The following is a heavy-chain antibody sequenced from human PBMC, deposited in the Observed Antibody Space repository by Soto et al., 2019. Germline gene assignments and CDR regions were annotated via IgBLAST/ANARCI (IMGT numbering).Heavy chain of an antibody. CDR3: AKEPYSDFWSAYYYFDY. Sequence: EVQLLESGGGLAQPGGSLRLSCAVSGFTFGSHAMIWVRQAPGKGLEWVSAISGSGGSAYYADSVKGRFTISRDNSINTLYLQMNSLRAEDTALYYCAKEPYSDFWSAYYYFDYWGQGTLVTVSS. CDR2: ISGSGGSA. J-gene: IGHJ4*02. V-gene: IGHV3-23*01. CDR1: GFTFGSHA. D-gene: IGHD3-3*01.